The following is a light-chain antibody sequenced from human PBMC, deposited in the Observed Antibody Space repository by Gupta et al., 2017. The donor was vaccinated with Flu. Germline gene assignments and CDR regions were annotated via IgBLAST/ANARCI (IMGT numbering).Light chain of an antibody. Sequence: EIVLTQSPATLSLSPGERATLSCRASQSVRSQLAWYQQRPGQAPRLLIYDASNRATGIPARFSGNGYGTDFTLTISSREPEDFAVYYCQQLSSWPSITFGGGTKVEIK. CDR3: QQLSSWPSIT. J-gene: IGKJ4*01. CDR2: DAS. CDR1: QSVRSQ. V-gene: IGKV3-11*01.